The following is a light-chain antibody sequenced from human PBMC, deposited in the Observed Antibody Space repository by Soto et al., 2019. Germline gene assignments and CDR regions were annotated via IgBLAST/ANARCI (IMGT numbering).Light chain of an antibody. CDR3: RQYNNWPYT. CDR2: GPS. CDR1: QSVSSN. Sequence: EIVMTQSPATLSVSPGERAALSCRASQSVSSNFAWYQQKPGQAPMLLSYGPSTRATGIPPRFSGSGSGTEFTLTIGSRQSEDFAVYYCRQYNNWPYTFGQGTKLEI. J-gene: IGKJ2*01. V-gene: IGKV3-15*01.